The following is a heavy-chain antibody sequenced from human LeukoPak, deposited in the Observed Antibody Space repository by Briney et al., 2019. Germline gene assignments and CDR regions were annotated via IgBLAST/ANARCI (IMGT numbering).Heavy chain of an antibody. J-gene: IGHJ6*03. V-gene: IGHV4-59*01. CDR3: ARAQGEYSSSWYTRQYHYYYYYYYMDV. CDR1: GGSISSYY. CDR2: IYYSGST. Sequence: SETLSLTCTVSGGSISSYYWSWIRQPPGKGLEWIGYIYYSGSTNYNPSLKSRVTISVDTSKNQFSLKLSSVTAADSAVYYCARAQGEYSSSWYTRQYHYYYYYYYMDVWGKGTTVTISS. D-gene: IGHD6-13*01.